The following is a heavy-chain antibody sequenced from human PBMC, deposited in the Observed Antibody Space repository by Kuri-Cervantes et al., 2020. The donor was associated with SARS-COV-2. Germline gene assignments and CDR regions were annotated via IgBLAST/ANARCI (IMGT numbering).Heavy chain of an antibody. CDR3: ARERYDFWSGYYRWFDP. D-gene: IGHD3-3*01. V-gene: IGHV4-61*08. J-gene: IGHJ5*02. Sequence: GSLRLSCTVSGGSISSGEYYWSWIRQPPGKGLEWIGYIYYSGSTNYNPSLKSRVTISVDTSKNQFSLKLSSVTAADTAVYYCARERYDFWSGYYRWFDPWGQGTLVTVSS. CDR1: GGSISSGEYY. CDR2: IYYSGST.